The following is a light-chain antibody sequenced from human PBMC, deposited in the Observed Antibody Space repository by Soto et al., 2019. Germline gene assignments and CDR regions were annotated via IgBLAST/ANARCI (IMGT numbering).Light chain of an antibody. J-gene: IGKJ1*01. CDR2: DAS. V-gene: IGKV3-15*01. CDR1: HSVSSN. Sequence: EIVKTQSPATLSVSPGERATLSCRASHSVSSNLAWYQQKPGQAPRLLIYDASTRATGIPVRFSGSGSGTEFTLTISSLQSEDFAVYYCQQYDNWWTFGQGARVEIK. CDR3: QQYDNWWT.